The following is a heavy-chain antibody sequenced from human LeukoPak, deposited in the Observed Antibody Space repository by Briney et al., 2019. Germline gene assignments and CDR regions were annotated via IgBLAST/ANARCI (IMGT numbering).Heavy chain of an antibody. V-gene: IGHV4-39*01. J-gene: IGHJ4*02. CDR2: IYHSGKT. CDR1: GGSINNRDYY. Sequence: SETLSLTCSVSGGSINNRDYYWGWIRQPPGKGLEWIGSIYHSGKTYYNPSLKSRVTISIDTSKNQFSLKLSSVTAADTAVYYCARHGGLLWFGELLYLPKFDYWGQGTLVTVSS. CDR3: ARHGGLLWFGELLYLPKFDY. D-gene: IGHD3-10*01.